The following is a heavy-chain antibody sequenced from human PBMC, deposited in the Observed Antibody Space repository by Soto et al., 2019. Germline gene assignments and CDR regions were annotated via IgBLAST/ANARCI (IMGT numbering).Heavy chain of an antibody. V-gene: IGHV1-8*01. Sequence: ASVKVSCKASGYTFTSYDINWVRQATGQGLEWMGWMNPNSGNTGYAQKFQGRVTMTRNTSISTAYMELSSLRSEDTAVYYCASVRGSDFWSGYPPNYYYYMDVWGKGTTVTVSS. CDR1: GYTFTSYD. J-gene: IGHJ6*03. D-gene: IGHD3-3*01. CDR2: MNPNSGNT. CDR3: ASVRGSDFWSGYPPNYYYYMDV.